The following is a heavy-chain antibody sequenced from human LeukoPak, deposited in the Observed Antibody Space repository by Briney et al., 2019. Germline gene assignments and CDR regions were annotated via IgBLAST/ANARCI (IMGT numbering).Heavy chain of an antibody. J-gene: IGHJ4*02. D-gene: IGHD3-22*01. Sequence: ASVKVSCKASGYTFTSYGISWVRQAPGQGLEWMGWINPNSGGTNYAQKFQGRVTMTRDTSISTAYMELSRLRSDDTAVYYCARDNSYDYDSSGYCGYWGQGTLVTVSS. CDR2: INPNSGGT. CDR1: GYTFTSYG. CDR3: ARDNSYDYDSSGYCGY. V-gene: IGHV1-2*02.